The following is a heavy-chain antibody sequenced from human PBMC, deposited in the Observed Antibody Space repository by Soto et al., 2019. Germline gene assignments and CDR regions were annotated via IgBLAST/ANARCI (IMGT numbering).Heavy chain of an antibody. J-gene: IGHJ4*02. Sequence: SLRLSCAASRFTFSSYAMHWVRQAPGKGLEWVAVISYDGNNKYYADSVKGRFTISRDNSKNTLYLQMNSLRTEDTAVYYCASRYPPDYWGQGTLVTVSS. CDR3: ASRYPPDY. V-gene: IGHV3-30-3*01. CDR1: RFTFSSYA. D-gene: IGHD1-1*01. CDR2: ISYDGNNK.